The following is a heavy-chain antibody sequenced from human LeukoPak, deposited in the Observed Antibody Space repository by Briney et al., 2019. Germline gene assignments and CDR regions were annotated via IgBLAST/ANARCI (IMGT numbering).Heavy chain of an antibody. J-gene: IGHJ4*02. CDR1: GGSVNSGSYY. Sequence: SETLSLTCTVSGGSVNSGSYYWTWIRQPPEKRLEWIGYIYYNGGTNYNPSLKNRVTMSIDTSKNQFSLKLSSVTAADTAVYYCASGRREGVTTSRSLDYWGQGTLVTVSS. D-gene: IGHD4-17*01. V-gene: IGHV4-61*01. CDR2: IYYNGGT. CDR3: ASGRREGVTTSRSLDY.